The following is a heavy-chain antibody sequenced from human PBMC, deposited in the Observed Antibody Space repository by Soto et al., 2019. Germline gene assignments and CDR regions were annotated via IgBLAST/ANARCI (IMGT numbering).Heavy chain of an antibody. J-gene: IGHJ2*01. D-gene: IGHD3-10*01. Sequence: WGLKRLSCSAAGFTCRGYWISWVRQAQGKKLEWVANIKQDGSEKYYVDSVKGRFTISRDNAKNSLYLQMNSLRAEDTAIYFCAKNRGPGSYTNWSFDVWGRGTLVTVSS. CDR2: IKQDGSEK. CDR1: GFTCRGYW. V-gene: IGHV3-7*05. CDR3: AKNRGPGSYTNWSFDV.